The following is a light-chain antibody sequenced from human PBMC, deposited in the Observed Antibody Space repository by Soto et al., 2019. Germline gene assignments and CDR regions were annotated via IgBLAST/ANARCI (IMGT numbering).Light chain of an antibody. Sequence: LTQPASVSGSPGQSITISCTGTSSDVGSYNLVSWYQQHPGKAPKLMIYEGSKRPSGVSNRFSGSRSGNTASLTISGLQAEDEADYYCCSYAGSSTYVFGTGTKVTVL. CDR3: CSYAGSSTYV. CDR1: SSDVGSYNL. V-gene: IGLV2-23*01. CDR2: EGS. J-gene: IGLJ1*01.